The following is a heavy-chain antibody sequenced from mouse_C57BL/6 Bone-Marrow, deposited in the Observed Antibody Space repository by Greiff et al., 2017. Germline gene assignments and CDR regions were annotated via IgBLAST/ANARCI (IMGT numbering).Heavy chain of an antibody. V-gene: IGHV5-6*01. J-gene: IGHJ3*01. CDR2: ISSGGSYT. D-gene: IGHD2-2*01. CDR1: GFTFSSYG. Sequence: EVMLVESGGDLVKPGGSLKLSCAASGFTFSSYGMSWVRQTPDKRLEWVATISSGGSYTYSPDSVKGRFTISRDNAKNTLYLQMSSLKSEDTAMYYCARQHGYLFAYWGQGTLVTVSA. CDR3: ARQHGYLFAY.